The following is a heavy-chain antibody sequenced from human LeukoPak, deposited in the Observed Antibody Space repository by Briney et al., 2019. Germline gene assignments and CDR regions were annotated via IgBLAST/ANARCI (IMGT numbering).Heavy chain of an antibody. CDR1: GGSFSGYY. V-gene: IGHV4-34*01. CDR2: INHSGNT. CDR3: AREGYSSGWPHSGMDV. Sequence: PSETLSLTCPVYGGSFSGYYWSWIRQPPGKGLEWIGEINHSGNTNYNPSLKSRVTISVDTSKNQFSLKLSSVTAADTAVYYCAREGYSSGWPHSGMDVWGQGTTVTVSS. J-gene: IGHJ6*02. D-gene: IGHD6-19*01.